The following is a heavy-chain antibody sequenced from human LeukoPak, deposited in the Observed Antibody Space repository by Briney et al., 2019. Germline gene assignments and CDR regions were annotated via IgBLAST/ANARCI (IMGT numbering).Heavy chain of an antibody. CDR2: ISGSGGST. V-gene: IGHV3-23*01. D-gene: IGHD3-22*01. CDR1: GFTFSSYA. CDR3: AKDGVHYYYDSSGYYPDAFDI. J-gene: IGHJ3*02. Sequence: GGSPRLSCAASGFTFSSYAMSWVRQAPGKGLEWVSAISGSGGSTYYADSVKGRFTISRDNSKNTLYLQMNSLRAEDTAVYYCAKDGVHYYYDSSGYYPDAFDIWGQGTMVTVSS.